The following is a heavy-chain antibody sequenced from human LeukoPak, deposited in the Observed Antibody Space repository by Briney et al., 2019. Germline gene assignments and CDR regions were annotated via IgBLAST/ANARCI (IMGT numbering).Heavy chain of an antibody. D-gene: IGHD3-10*02. V-gene: IGHV1-46*01. CDR1: GYTFTNYY. CDR2: INPTGGST. J-gene: IGHJ4*02. CDR3: ARLCWGNQLAGFDS. Sequence: ASVKVSCKASGYTFTNYYIHWVRQAPGQGLEWMGIINPTGGSTTYAQKFQGRVTMTRDTSTSTVYMDLSSLRAEDTAVYYCARLCWGNQLAGFDSWGQGTLVTVSS.